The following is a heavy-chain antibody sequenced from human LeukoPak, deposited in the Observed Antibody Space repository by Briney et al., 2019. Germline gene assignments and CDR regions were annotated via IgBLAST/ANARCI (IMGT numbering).Heavy chain of an antibody. Sequence: SETLSLTCTVSGGSISSGDYYWNWIRQHPGKGLEWIGYTHYSGNAYYNPSLKSRVTISVDTSKSQFPLKLSSVTAADTAVYYCARAILTPSGFVWHFDLWGRGTLVTVSS. CDR2: THYSGNA. CDR1: GGSISSGDYY. CDR3: ARAILTPSGFVWHFDL. V-gene: IGHV4-31*03. D-gene: IGHD3-3*01. J-gene: IGHJ2*01.